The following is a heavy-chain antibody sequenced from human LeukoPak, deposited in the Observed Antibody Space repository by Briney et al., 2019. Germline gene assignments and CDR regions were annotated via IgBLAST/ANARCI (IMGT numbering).Heavy chain of an antibody. D-gene: IGHD3-22*01. V-gene: IGHV3-74*01. Sequence: PGGSLRLSCAASGFTFSSYWMHWVRQAPGKGLVWVSRINSDGSSTSYADSVKGRFTISRDNAKNTLYLQMNSLRAEDTAMYYCARVVVVRSFDYWGQGTLVTVFS. J-gene: IGHJ4*02. CDR3: ARVVVVRSFDY. CDR2: INSDGSST. CDR1: GFTFSSYW.